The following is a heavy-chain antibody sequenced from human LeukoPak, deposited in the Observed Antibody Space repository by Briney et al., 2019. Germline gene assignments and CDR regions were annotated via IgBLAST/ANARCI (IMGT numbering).Heavy chain of an antibody. Sequence: GASVKVSCKASGGTFSSYAISWVRQAPGQGLEWMGGIIPIFGTAKYAQKFQGRVTITADESTSTAYMELSSLRSEDTAVYYCARSLVVGATYPYHWGQGTLVTVSS. CDR3: ARSLVVGATYPYH. D-gene: IGHD1-26*01. J-gene: IGHJ5*02. CDR1: GGTFSSYA. V-gene: IGHV1-69*13. CDR2: IIPIFGTA.